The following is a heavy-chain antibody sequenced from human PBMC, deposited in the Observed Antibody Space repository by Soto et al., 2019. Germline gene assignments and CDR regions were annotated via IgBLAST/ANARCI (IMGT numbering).Heavy chain of an antibody. V-gene: IGHV4-59*01. J-gene: IGHJ5*02. CDR1: GGSISSYY. Sequence: SETRSLTCTVSGGSISSYYWSWIRQPPGKGLEWIGYIYYSGSTNYNPSLKSRVTISVDTSKNQFSLKLSSVTAADTAVYYCASSGWFGELFGWFDPWGQGTLVTVS. CDR3: ASSGWFGELFGWFDP. CDR2: IYYSGST. D-gene: IGHD3-10*01.